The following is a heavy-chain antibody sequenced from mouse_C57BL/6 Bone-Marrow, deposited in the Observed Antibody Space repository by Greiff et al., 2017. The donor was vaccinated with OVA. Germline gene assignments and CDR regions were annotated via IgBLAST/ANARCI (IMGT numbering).Heavy chain of an antibody. CDR2: ISYSGST. J-gene: IGHJ4*01. Sequence: EVKLVESGPGLAKPSQTLSLTCSVTGYSITSDYWNWIRKFPGNKLEYMGYISYSGSTYYNPSLKSRISITRDTSKNQYYLQLNSVTTEDTATYYCARSLYSNYVNYAMDYWGQGTSVTVSS. CDR1: GYSITSDY. V-gene: IGHV3-8*01. CDR3: ARSLYSNYVNYAMDY. D-gene: IGHD2-5*01.